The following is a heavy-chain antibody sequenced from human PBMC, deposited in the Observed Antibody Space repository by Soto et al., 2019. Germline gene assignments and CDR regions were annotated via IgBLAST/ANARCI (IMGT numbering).Heavy chain of an antibody. CDR2: VNHNGRT. J-gene: IGHJ5*02. CDR3: ARGPGYCSAGTCYSDFLDP. V-gene: IGHV4-34*01. CDR1: GESFSGNF. Sequence: SETLSLTCDVYGESFSGNFWNWIRQPPGRGLEWIGDVNHNGRTNYNPSLKSRVTMSVDASKSQFSLKLSSVTAADTAVYFCARGPGYCSAGTCYSDFLDPSGQGILVIV. D-gene: IGHD2-15*01.